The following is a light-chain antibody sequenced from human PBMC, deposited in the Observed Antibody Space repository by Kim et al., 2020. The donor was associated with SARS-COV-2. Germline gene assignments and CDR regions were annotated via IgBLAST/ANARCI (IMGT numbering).Light chain of an antibody. CDR1: QDIRKY. CDR3: QQFHDLPT. J-gene: IGKJ5*01. Sequence: SASVGDRVTISCQASQDIRKYLNWSQQRPGKAPKVLIYDASYLETGVRSRFSGSGSGTHFTFTISSLQPEDIATYYCQQFHDLPTFGQGTRLEIK. CDR2: DAS. V-gene: IGKV1-33*01.